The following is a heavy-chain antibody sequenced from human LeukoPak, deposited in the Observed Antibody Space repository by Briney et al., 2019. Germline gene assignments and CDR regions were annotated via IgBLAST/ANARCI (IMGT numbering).Heavy chain of an antibody. CDR2: IYYSGYT. J-gene: IGHJ5*02. Sequence: SETLSLTCTVSGGSISSSNYYWGWIRQPPGKGLEWIGSIYYSGYTYYNPSVESRVTISVDTSKNQFSLKLSSVTAADTAVYYCARGTYYYDSSGPYWFDPWGQGTLVTVSS. CDR3: ARGTYYYDSSGPYWFDP. D-gene: IGHD3-22*01. V-gene: IGHV4-39*07. CDR1: GGSISSSNYY.